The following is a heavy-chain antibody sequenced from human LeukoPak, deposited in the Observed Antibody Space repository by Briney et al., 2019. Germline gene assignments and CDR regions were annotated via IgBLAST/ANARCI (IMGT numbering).Heavy chain of an antibody. D-gene: IGHD1-26*01. CDR2: ISGSGSST. CDR1: GFTFSSYA. V-gene: IGHV3-23*01. CDR3: TRRPVVGATDPGDKRDY. Sequence: TGGSLRLSCAASGFTFSSYAMTWVRQATGKGREWVSAISGSGSSTYYADSVKGRFTISRDNSKNMMYLQMNSLKTEDTAVYYCTRRPVVGATDPGDKRDYWGQGTLVTVSS. J-gene: IGHJ4*02.